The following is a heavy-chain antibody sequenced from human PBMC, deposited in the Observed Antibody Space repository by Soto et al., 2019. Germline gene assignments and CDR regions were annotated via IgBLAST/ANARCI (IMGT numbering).Heavy chain of an antibody. CDR2: INHSGST. D-gene: IGHD3-22*01. V-gene: IGHV4-34*01. J-gene: IGHJ4*02. CDR3: ARRGYYYDSSGYGYYFDY. CDR1: GYSISLCYY. Sequence: SETLSLTCAVSGYSISLCYYWSWIRQPPGKGLEWIGEINHSGSTNYNPSLKSRVTISVDTSKNQFSLKLSSVTAEDTAVYYCARRGYYYDSSGYGYYFDYWGQGTLVTVSS.